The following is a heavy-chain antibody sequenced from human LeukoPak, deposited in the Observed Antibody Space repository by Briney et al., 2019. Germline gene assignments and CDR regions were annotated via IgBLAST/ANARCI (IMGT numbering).Heavy chain of an antibody. J-gene: IGHJ5*02. CDR1: GGTFNNSA. Sequence: SAKVSCKTSGGTFNNSAISWVRQAPGQGLEWLGGIMPLFGTAGYAQKFQGRVTITKDESTRTVYLELTSLTSDDTAVYYCARDVHGDYGSGWFDPWGQGTLVSVSS. CDR2: IMPLFGTA. CDR3: ARDVHGDYGSGWFDP. V-gene: IGHV1-69*05. D-gene: IGHD4-17*01.